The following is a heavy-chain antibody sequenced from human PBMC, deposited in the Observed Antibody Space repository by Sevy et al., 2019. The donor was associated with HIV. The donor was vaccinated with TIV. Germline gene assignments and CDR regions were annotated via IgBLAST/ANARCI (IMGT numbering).Heavy chain of an antibody. CDR2: IKQDGSEK. J-gene: IGHJ5*02. CDR3: ARDKGQGWFDP. Sequence: GGSLRLSCAASGFTFSNYWMSWVRQAPGKGLEWVANIKQDGSEKYYVDSVKGRSTISRDNAKNSLSLQMNSLRAGDTAMYYCARDKGQGWFDPWGQGTLVTVSS. CDR1: GFTFSNYW. V-gene: IGHV3-7*01.